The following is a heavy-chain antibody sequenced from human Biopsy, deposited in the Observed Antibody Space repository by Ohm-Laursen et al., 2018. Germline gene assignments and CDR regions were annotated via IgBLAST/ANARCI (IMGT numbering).Heavy chain of an antibody. V-gene: IGHV2-70*16. Sequence: ATQTLTLTSTLSGFSLNTRGMSVTWIRQPPGKALEWLARIDWDDAKFYSESLKTRLTISKGTSENHVVLTLSDVAPVDTATYYCARIPILVVPAAIVYRHRRHLQGLDVWGQGTTVIVSS. CDR1: GFSLNTRGMS. CDR2: IDWDDAK. D-gene: IGHD2-2*02. CDR3: ARIPILVVPAAIVYRHRRHLQGLDV. J-gene: IGHJ6*02.